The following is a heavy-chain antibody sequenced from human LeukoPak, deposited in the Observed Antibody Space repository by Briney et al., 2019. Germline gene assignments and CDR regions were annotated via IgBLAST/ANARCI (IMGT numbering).Heavy chain of an antibody. V-gene: IGHV4-34*01. D-gene: IGHD3-16*01. Sequence: SETLSLTCAVYGGSFSGYYWSWIRQPPGKGLEWIGEINHSGSTNYNPSLKSRVIILVEPSKNHFSLKLSSVTAGDKAVYYFGGGKGARKGGFDYWGQGTLVTVST. J-gene: IGHJ4*02. CDR1: GGSFSGYY. CDR3: GGGKGARKGGFDY. CDR2: INHSGST.